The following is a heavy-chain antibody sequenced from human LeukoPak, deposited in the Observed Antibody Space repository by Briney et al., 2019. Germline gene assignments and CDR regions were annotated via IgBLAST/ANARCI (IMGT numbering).Heavy chain of an antibody. D-gene: IGHD2-21*02. CDR2: INPNSGGT. V-gene: IGHV1-2*02. J-gene: IGHJ5*02. CDR1: GYTFTVYH. Sequence: ASVKVSCKASGYTFTVYHMHWVRQAPGQGLEWMGWINPNSGGTNYAQKLQGRVTMTRDTSISTAYMELSSLRSDDTAVYYCGLVTSGNWWFDPWGQGTLVTVS. CDR3: GLVTSGNWWFDP.